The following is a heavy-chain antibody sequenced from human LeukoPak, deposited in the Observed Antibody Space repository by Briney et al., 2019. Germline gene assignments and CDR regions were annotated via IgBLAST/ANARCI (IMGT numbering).Heavy chain of an antibody. D-gene: IGHD3-22*01. CDR3: ATRYYYDSSGYYIEGDY. CDR1: GYTFTSYY. Sequence: ASVKVSCKASGYTFTSYYMHWVRQAPGQGLEWMGVINPSGGSTSYAQKFQGRVTMTEDTSTDTAYMELSSLRSEDTAVYYCATRYYYDSSGYYIEGDYWGQGTLVTVSS. CDR2: INPSGGST. V-gene: IGHV1-46*01. J-gene: IGHJ4*02.